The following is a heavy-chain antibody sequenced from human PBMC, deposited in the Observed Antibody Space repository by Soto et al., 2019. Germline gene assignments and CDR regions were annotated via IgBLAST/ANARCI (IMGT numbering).Heavy chain of an antibody. CDR3: AIDPSFGAFDI. Sequence: EVQLVESGGGLVQPGGSLSLSCEASGFTFRSSWMSWVRQAPGKGPEGISDIKPDGSETYYVYSVRGRFAISRDNAKNSLYRQMNSLRAEDTALYYCAIDPSFGAFDIWGQGTMVTVTA. J-gene: IGHJ3*02. V-gene: IGHV3-7*01. CDR2: IKPDGSET. D-gene: IGHD3-10*01. CDR1: GFTFRSSW.